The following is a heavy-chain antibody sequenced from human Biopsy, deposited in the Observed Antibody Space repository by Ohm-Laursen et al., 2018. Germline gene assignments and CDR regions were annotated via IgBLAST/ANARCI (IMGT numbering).Heavy chain of an antibody. CDR3: AKDRYNYTPIGGFSMDV. CDR1: GFTFNNYG. CDR2: IFYDGSNT. D-gene: IGHD5-18*01. J-gene: IGHJ6*02. Sequence: SLRLSCAATGFTFNNYGMQRVRQAPGKGLEWVAFIFYDGSNTYYADSVKGRFTISRDNSRDTLYLQMSSLRAEDTAVYYCAKDRYNYTPIGGFSMDVWGQGTTVTVSS. V-gene: IGHV3-30*18.